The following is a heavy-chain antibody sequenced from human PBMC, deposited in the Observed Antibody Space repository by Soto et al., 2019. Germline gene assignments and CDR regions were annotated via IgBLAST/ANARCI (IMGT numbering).Heavy chain of an antibody. CDR1: GFTFSSYG. V-gene: IGHV3-30*18. J-gene: IGHJ4*02. Sequence: PGGSLRLSCAASGFTFSSYGMHWVRQAPGKGLEWVAVISYDGSNKYYADSVKGRFTISRDNSKNTLYLQMNGLRAEDTAVYYCAKGAIAAAGTTRHYFDYWGQGTLVTSPQ. D-gene: IGHD6-13*01. CDR2: ISYDGSNK. CDR3: AKGAIAAAGTTRHYFDY.